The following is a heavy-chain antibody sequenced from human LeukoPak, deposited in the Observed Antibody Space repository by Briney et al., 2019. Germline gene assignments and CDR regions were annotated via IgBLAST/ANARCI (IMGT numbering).Heavy chain of an antibody. V-gene: IGHV1-8*01. Sequence: ASVKVSCKASGYTFTSYDINWVRQATEQGLEWMGWMNPNSGNTGYAQKFQGRVTMTRNTSISTAYMELSSLRSEDTAVYYCARVDSSTIFYYYYGMDVWGQGTTVTVSS. J-gene: IGHJ6*02. CDR1: GYTFTSYD. CDR3: ARVDSSTIFYYYYGMDV. CDR2: MNPNSGNT. D-gene: IGHD3-3*01.